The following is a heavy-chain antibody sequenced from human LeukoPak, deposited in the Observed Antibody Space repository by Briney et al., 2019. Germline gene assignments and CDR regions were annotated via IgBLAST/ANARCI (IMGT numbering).Heavy chain of an antibody. CDR2: IYYSGST. V-gene: IGHV4-59*01. D-gene: IGHD2-2*01. CDR1: DGSISSYY. Sequence: PSETLSLTCTVSDGSISSYYWSWIRQPPGKGLEWIGYIYYSGSTNYNPSLKSRVTISVDTSKNQFSLKLSFVTAADTAVYYCARVFCSTTSCFDVAGFDYWGQGALVTVSS. CDR3: ARVFCSTTSCFDVAGFDY. J-gene: IGHJ4*02.